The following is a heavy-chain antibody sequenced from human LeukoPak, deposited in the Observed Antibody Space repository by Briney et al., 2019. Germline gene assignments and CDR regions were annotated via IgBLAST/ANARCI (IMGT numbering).Heavy chain of an antibody. CDR1: GFTFRNAW. Sequence: GGSLRLSCEASGFTFRNAWMSWVRQAPGKGPEWVANIKPDGSETYYVDSVKGRFTISRDNAKNTLYLQMNSLRAEDTAVYHCLGGGGYWGQGTLVTVSS. J-gene: IGHJ4*02. V-gene: IGHV3-7*01. D-gene: IGHD3-10*01. CDR2: IKPDGSET. CDR3: LGGGGY.